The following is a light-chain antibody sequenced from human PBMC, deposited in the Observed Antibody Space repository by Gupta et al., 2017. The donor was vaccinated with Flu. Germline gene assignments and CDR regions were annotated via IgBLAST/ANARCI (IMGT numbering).Light chain of an antibody. J-gene: IGLJ3*02. CDR3: ASYAGNTNFWV. CDR1: GGYNY. Sequence: GGYNYVSWYQHHPDKVPRLIIYEVTKRPSGVSGRFSGSKSGSTATLTVSEVQTEDEADYFCASYAGNTNFWVFGGGTKLT. CDR2: EVT. V-gene: IGLV2-8*01.